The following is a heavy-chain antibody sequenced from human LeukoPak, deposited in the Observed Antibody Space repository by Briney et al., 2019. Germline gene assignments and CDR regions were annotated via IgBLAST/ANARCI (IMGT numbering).Heavy chain of an antibody. CDR2: IGGSGGST. V-gene: IGHV3-23*01. CDR1: GFAFNNYA. Sequence: SGGSLRLSCAAPGFAFNNYAMSWVRQAPGRGLEWVSSIGGSGGSTYYADSVRGRFTMCRDNSKSPLYLQMNSLRAQPTSVYYCAKEGDSCGYYVILCFFDYWGQGTLVTVSS. CDR3: AKEGDSCGYYVILCFFDY. D-gene: IGHD6-19*01. J-gene: IGHJ4*02.